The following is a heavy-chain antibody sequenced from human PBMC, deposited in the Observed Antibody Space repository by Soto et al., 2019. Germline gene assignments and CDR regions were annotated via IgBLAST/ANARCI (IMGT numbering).Heavy chain of an antibody. CDR2: VISKTDGGAT. D-gene: IGHD2-2*01. CDR1: GFAFSNAW. V-gene: IGHV3-15*01. Sequence: EVQLVESGGGLVKPGGSLRLSCAASGFAFSNAWMSWVRQAPGKGLEWVGRVISKTDGGATDYTAPAKGRFTISRDDPKNTLYLRMSSLKTEDTAVYYCAAGTGRTDFDYWGQGTLVTVS. CDR3: AAGTGRTDFDY. J-gene: IGHJ4*02.